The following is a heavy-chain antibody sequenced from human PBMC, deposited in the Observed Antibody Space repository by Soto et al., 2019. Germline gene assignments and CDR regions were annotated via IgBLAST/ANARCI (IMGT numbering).Heavy chain of an antibody. D-gene: IGHD6-19*01. CDR2: FSAYNGNT. J-gene: IGHJ4*02. CDR3: ARDYSSGWSASNDY. Sequence: GASVKVSCKASGYTFTSYGISWVRQAPGQGLEWMGWFSAYNGNTNYAQKLQGRVTMTTDTSTSTAYMELRSLRSDDTAVYYCARDYSSGWSASNDYWGQGTLVTVSS. CDR1: GYTFTSYG. V-gene: IGHV1-18*01.